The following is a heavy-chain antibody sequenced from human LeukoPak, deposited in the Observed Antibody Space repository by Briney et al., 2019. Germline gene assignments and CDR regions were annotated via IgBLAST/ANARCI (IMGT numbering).Heavy chain of an antibody. V-gene: IGHV5-51*01. CDR2: IYPDDSDT. CDR3: ARQADYNILTGYHKGHLDY. J-gene: IGHJ4*02. Sequence: GASLKISCKASGSSFTSYWIAWVRQMPGKGPEWMGIIYPDDSDTRYSPSFQGQVTISADKSINTAYLQWNSLKASDTAMYYCARQADYNILTGYHKGHLDYWGQGTLVTVSS. D-gene: IGHD3-9*01. CDR1: GSSFTSYW.